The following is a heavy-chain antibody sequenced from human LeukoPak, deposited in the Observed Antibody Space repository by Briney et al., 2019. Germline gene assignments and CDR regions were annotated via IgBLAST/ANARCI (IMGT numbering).Heavy chain of an antibody. CDR1: GFTFSSYA. CDR3: ARGAPSGSYYSFDY. V-gene: IGHV3-23*01. D-gene: IGHD1-26*01. Sequence: GASLRLSCAASGFTFSSYAMSWVRQAPGKGLEWVSAISGSGGSAYYADSVKGRFTISRDNSKNTLYLQMNSLRAEDTAVYYCARGAPSGSYYSFDYWGQGTLVTVSS. J-gene: IGHJ4*02. CDR2: ISGSGGSA.